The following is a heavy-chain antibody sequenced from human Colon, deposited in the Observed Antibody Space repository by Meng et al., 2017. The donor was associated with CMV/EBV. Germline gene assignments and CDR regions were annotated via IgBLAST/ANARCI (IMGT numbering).Heavy chain of an antibody. J-gene: IGHJ5*02. CDR3: ARDSGYCTGSTCSGGFDP. CDR1: FTFNTYT. D-gene: IGHD2-8*02. CDR2: ISSTSRYI. Sequence: FTFNTYTKNWVRQAPGKGLEWVSSISSTSRYIFYADSLKGRFTISRDNAKNSLYLQMNNLRAEDTALYYCARDSGYCTGSTCSGGFDPWGQGTLVTVSS. V-gene: IGHV3-21*06.